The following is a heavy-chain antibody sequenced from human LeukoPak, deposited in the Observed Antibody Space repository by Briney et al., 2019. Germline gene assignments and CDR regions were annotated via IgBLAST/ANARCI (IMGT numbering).Heavy chain of an antibody. D-gene: IGHD6-6*01. J-gene: IGHJ6*03. V-gene: IGHV1-69*05. CDR1: GGTFSSYA. CDR3: ASCWYSSSAASRCYYYYMDV. Sequence: SVKVSCKASGGTFSSYAISWVRQAPGQGLEWMGGIIPIFGTANYAQKFQGRVTITTDESTSTAYMELSSLRSEDTAVYYCASCWYSSSAASRCYYYYMDVWGKGTTVTVSS. CDR2: IIPIFGTA.